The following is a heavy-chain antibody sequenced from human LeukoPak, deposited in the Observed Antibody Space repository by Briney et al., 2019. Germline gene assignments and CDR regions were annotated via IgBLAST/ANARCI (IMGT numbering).Heavy chain of an antibody. CDR3: AKDGFVPPPHSSSSGRPYYFDY. CDR1: GFTFSSYE. D-gene: IGHD6-13*01. Sequence: GGSLRLSCAASGFTFSSYEVNWVRQAPGKGLEWVSYINRSGNIIYYADSVKGRFTISRDNAKNSLYLQMNSLRVEDTAVYYCAKDGFVPPPHSSSSGRPYYFDYWGQGTLVTVSS. J-gene: IGHJ4*02. CDR2: INRSGNII. V-gene: IGHV3-48*03.